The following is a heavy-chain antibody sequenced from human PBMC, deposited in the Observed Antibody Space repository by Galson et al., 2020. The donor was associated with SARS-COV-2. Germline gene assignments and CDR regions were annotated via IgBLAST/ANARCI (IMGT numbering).Heavy chain of an antibody. Sequence: ASVKVSCQASRYTFTGLYMHWVRQAPGQGLDWVGWNNPNSGATNYAQKFQGRVTMTTDTPISTVYMELSRLTFDDTAIYYCATFRDDTAYWGQGTLVTVSS. D-gene: IGHD2-21*01. J-gene: IGHJ4*02. V-gene: IGHV1-2*02. CDR2: NNPNSGAT. CDR1: RYTFTGLY. CDR3: ATFRDDTAY.